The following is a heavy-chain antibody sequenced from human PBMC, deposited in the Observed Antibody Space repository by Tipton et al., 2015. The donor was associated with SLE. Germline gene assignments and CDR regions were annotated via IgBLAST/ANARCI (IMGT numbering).Heavy chain of an antibody. CDR3: ARGYSSFDY. V-gene: IGHV3-48*03. J-gene: IGHJ4*02. D-gene: IGHD6-13*01. Sequence: SLRLSCAASGFTFSSYEMNWVRQAPGKGPEWVSYISSSGSTIYYADSVKGRFTISRDNAKNSLYLQMNSLRAEDTAVYYCARGYSSFDYWGQGTLVTVSS. CDR2: ISSSGSTI. CDR1: GFTFSSYE.